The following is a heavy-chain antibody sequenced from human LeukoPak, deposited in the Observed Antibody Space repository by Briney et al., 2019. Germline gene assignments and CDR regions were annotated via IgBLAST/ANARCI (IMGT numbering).Heavy chain of an antibody. J-gene: IGHJ6*03. D-gene: IGHD2/OR15-2a*01. Sequence: PWETLSLTCSVSGDSISSSSWTWIRQSPGKGLESLGYISNDGKTKYKSSFEGRVTMSVDTSKSQFSLTLSFVTAADTAVYYCARRIFSGKFRHLLYSYMDVWGKGTTVIVS. CDR1: GDSISSSS. CDR3: ARRIFSGKFRHLLYSYMDV. V-gene: IGHV4-59*08. CDR2: ISNDGKT.